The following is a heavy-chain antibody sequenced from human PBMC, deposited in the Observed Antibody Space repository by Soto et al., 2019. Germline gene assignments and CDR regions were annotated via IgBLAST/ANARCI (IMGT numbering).Heavy chain of an antibody. CDR1: GFTFSSYA. CDR3: ATFLYDSSGYYYPRDY. Sequence: GGSLRLSCAASGFTFSSYAMSWVHQAPGKGLEWVSAISGSGGSTYYADSVKGRFTISRDNSKNTLYLQMNSLRAEDTAVYYCATFLYDSSGYYYPRDYWGQGTLVTVSS. CDR2: ISGSGGST. D-gene: IGHD3-22*01. V-gene: IGHV3-23*01. J-gene: IGHJ4*02.